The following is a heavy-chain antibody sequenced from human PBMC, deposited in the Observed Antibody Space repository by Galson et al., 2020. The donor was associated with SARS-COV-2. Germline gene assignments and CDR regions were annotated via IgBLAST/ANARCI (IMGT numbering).Heavy chain of an antibody. CDR1: GFTFSSYG. CDR3: AKEAELWWSNWFDP. J-gene: IGHJ5*02. D-gene: IGHD2-21*01. V-gene: IGHV3-30*18. Sequence: GGSLRLSCAASGFTFSSYGMHWVRQAPGKGLEWVAVISYDGSNKYYADSVKGRFTISRDNSKNTLYLQMNSLRAEDTAVYYCAKEAELWWSNWFDPWGQGTLVTVSS. CDR2: ISYDGSNK.